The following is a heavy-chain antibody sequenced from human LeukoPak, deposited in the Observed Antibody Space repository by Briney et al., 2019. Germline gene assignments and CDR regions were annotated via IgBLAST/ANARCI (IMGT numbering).Heavy chain of an antibody. J-gene: IGHJ4*02. V-gene: IGHV1-2*04. CDR2: INPNTGGA. CDR1: GYTFADYF. Sequence: GASVKVSCKASGYTFADYFIHWVRQAPGQGLEWVGRINPNTGGAEYAPKFQGWVTMTRDTSISTAYVEVNRLISDDTAVYYCARDLTSTSHWEFDYWGQGTLVIVSS. D-gene: IGHD1-26*01. CDR3: ARDLTSTSHWEFDY.